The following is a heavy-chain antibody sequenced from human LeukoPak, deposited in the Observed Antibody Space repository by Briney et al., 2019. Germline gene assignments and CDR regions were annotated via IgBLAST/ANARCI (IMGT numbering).Heavy chain of an antibody. Sequence: KSSETLSLTCTVSGGSISSYYWSWIRQPPGKGLEWIGYIYYSGSTNYNPSLKSRVTISVDTSKNQFSLKLSSVTAADTAVYYCARDVYPGDAFDIWGQGTVVTVSS. CDR3: ARDVYPGDAFDI. V-gene: IGHV4-59*01. CDR1: GGSISSYY. J-gene: IGHJ3*02. CDR2: IYYSGST.